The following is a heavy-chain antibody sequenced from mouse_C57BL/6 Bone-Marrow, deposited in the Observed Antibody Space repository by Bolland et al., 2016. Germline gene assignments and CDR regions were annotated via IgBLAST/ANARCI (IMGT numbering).Heavy chain of an antibody. Sequence: DTNYNGKFKGKATLTADKSSSTAYMQLSSLTSEDSAVYFCATVYYSIFAYWGQGTLV. D-gene: IGHD2-5*01. V-gene: IGHV1-82*01. CDR3: ATVYYSIFAY. CDR2: DT. J-gene: IGHJ3*01.